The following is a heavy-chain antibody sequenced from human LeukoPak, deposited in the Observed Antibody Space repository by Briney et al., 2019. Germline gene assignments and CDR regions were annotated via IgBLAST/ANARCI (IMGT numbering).Heavy chain of an antibody. CDR2: IYPGDSDT. CDR3: ARQVGAARGTFGY. J-gene: IGHJ4*02. D-gene: IGHD1-26*01. V-gene: IGHV5-51*01. Sequence: GESLKISCKGSRYSLTSYWIGWVRQMPGKGLEWMGIIYPGDSDTRYSPSFQGQVTISADKSISTAYLQWSSLKASDTAMYYCARQVGAARGTFGYWGQGTLVTVSS. CDR1: RYSLTSYW.